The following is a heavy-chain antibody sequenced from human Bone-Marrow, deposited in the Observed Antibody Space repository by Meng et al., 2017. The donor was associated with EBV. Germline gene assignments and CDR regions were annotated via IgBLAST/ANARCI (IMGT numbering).Heavy chain of an antibody. Sequence: VEFGGGLIQPGVSLSLSCAASGFIVSSNHMSWVRQAPGKGLEWVSSLYNRGDTHYADSVKGRFTISRDNSKNTLYLQMNSLRAEDTAVYYCAKDFEISGYWGLVSWGQGTLVTVSS. CDR3: AKDFEISGYWGLVS. V-gene: IGHV3-53*01. CDR1: GFIVSSNH. D-gene: IGHD3-22*01. J-gene: IGHJ5*02. CDR2: LYNRGDT.